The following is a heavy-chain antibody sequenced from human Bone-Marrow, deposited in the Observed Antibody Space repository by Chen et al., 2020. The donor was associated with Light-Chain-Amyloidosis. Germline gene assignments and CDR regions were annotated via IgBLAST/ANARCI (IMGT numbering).Heavy chain of an antibody. D-gene: IGHD3-10*01. V-gene: IGHV3-33*01. Sequence: QVQLVESGGGVVQPGESLRLSCAASGFSFRGHVMHWVRQAPGKGLEWVAVVWNDGSVKYYADSVEGRFSVSRDNPNNILYLQMDSLRVEDTGIYYCARYHLGSYLKDPFDSWGQGTRVTVSS. CDR2: VWNDGSVK. CDR3: ARYHLGSYLKDPFDS. J-gene: IGHJ4*02. CDR1: GFSFRGHV.